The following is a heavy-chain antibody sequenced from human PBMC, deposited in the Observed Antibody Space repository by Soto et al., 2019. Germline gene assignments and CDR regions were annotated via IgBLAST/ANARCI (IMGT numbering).Heavy chain of an antibody. CDR3: ARTYCSGGSCYGWFDT. D-gene: IGHD2-15*01. CDR1: GGSFSGYY. V-gene: IGHV4-34*01. CDR2: INHSGST. J-gene: IGHJ5*02. Sequence: SETLSLTCAVYGGSFSGYYWSWIRQPPGKGLEWIGEINHSGSTNYNPSLKSRVTISVDTSKNQFSLKLSSVTAADTAVYYCARTYCSGGSCYGWFDTWGQGTLVTVSS.